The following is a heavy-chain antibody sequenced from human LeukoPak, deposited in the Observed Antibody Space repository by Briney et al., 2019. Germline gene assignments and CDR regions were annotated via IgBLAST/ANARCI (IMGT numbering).Heavy chain of an antibody. Sequence: PSETLSLTCVVSGASMNSPDWWDWVRQPPGKGLQWIEEINHGGTTNYNPFLKSRVTVSVDESKNQFSLKLTSVTAADTAVYYCARLTHNSNSKQAFDIWGQGTMVTVSS. CDR2: INHGGTT. V-gene: IGHV4-4*02. D-gene: IGHD1-1*01. J-gene: IGHJ3*02. CDR3: ARLTHNSNSKQAFDI. CDR1: GASMNSPDW.